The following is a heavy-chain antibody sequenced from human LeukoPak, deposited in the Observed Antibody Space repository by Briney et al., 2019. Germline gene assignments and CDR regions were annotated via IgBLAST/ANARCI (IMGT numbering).Heavy chain of an antibody. Sequence: PSETLSLTCAVYGGSFSGYYWSWIRQPAGKGLEWIGEINHSGSTKYNPSLKSRVSISVDKSKNQFSLKLSSVTAADTAVYYCARGNSGYTSNWFDPWGQGTLVTVSS. J-gene: IGHJ5*02. CDR1: GGSFSGYY. CDR3: ARGNSGYTSNWFDP. V-gene: IGHV4-34*01. CDR2: INHSGST. D-gene: IGHD3-22*01.